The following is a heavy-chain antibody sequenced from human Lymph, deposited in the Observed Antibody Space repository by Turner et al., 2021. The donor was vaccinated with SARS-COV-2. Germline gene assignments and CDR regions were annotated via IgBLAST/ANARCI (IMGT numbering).Heavy chain of an antibody. V-gene: IGHV4-59*01. Sequence: QVQLQESGPRLVKPLETLSLTCTVSGGSMNSNYWSWIRQPPGKRLEWIAYIYYRGSTNYNPSLESRVTISVDTSRNQFSLNLTSVTAADTAIYYCARETVNNWVDPWGQGTLVTVSS. CDR3: ARETVNNWVDP. CDR1: GGSMNSNY. CDR2: IYYRGST. D-gene: IGHD2-21*02. J-gene: IGHJ5*02.